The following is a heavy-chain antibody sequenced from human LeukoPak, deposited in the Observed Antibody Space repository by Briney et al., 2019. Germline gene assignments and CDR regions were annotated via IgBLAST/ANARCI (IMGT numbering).Heavy chain of an antibody. CDR1: GFTFTDYY. V-gene: IGHV3-11*01. CDR2: ISSTSKIKYTTI. Sequence: PGGSLRLSCAASGFTFTDYYMSWIRQAPGKGLEWVAYISSTSKIKYTTICYSDSVKGRFTISRDDAKDSLYLQMDSLRVEDTAIYYCARSGLYFCNWFDPWGQGTLVTVSS. J-gene: IGHJ5*02. D-gene: IGHD2-2*02. CDR3: ARSGLYFCNWFDP.